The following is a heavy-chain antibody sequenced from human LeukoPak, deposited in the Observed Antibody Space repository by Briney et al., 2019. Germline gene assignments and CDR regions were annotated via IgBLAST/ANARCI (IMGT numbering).Heavy chain of an antibody. V-gene: IGHV4-59*01. CDR1: GGSIRSYN. CDR2: IYYSGST. CDR3: ARVKGVARFDY. J-gene: IGHJ4*02. Sequence: PSETLSLTCTVSGGSIRSYNWSWIRQPPGKELEWIVNIYYSGSTNHNPSLKSRVTISGDTSKNQFSLNLSSVTAADTAVYYCARVKGVARFDYWGRGTLVTVSS. D-gene: IGHD3-10*01.